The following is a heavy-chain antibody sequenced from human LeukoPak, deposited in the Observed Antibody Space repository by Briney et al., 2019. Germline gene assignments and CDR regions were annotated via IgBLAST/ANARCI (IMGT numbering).Heavy chain of an antibody. CDR1: GYSISGDSY. D-gene: IGHD2-15*01. CDR2: INHSGTT. CDR3: ARAHFCSGGSCHSVSEY. Sequence: PSETLSLTCAVSGYSISGDSYWGWIRQPPGKGLEWIGGINHSGTTYYNPSLKSRVTISVDTSKNQFSLKLTSVTAADTAVYYCARAHFCSGGSCHSVSEYWGQGTLVTVSS. J-gene: IGHJ4*02. V-gene: IGHV4-38-2*01.